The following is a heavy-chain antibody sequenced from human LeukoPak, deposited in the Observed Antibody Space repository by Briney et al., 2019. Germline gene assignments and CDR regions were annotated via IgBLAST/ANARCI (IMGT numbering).Heavy chain of an antibody. CDR3: AKDWGQRGVGASLGH. CDR1: GFTFSSYG. J-gene: IGHJ4*02. CDR2: ISFDGSNK. V-gene: IGHV3-30*18. D-gene: IGHD1-26*01. Sequence: GGTLRLSCAASGFTFSSYGMSWVRQAPGKGLEWVSFISFDGSNKVHADSVMGRFTISRDNSKNTVDLQINSLRHEDTAVYYCAKDWGQRGVGASLGHWGQGTLVIVSS.